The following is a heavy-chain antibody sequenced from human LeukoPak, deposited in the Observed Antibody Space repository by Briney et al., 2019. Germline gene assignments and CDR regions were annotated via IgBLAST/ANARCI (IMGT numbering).Heavy chain of an antibody. Sequence: GGSLRLSCAVSGFTFSSYWMHWVRQAPGKGLVWVSRIDRDGSRINYADSVKGRFTISRDNGKNTLFLQMNSLRAEDAAVCYCVRGNDYGGPHYWGQGTLVTVSS. CDR1: GFTFSSYW. J-gene: IGHJ4*02. D-gene: IGHD4-23*01. CDR2: IDRDGSRI. CDR3: VRGNDYGGPHY. V-gene: IGHV3-74*01.